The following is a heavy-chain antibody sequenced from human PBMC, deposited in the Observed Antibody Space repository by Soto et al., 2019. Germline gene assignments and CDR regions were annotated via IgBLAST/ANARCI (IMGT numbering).Heavy chain of an antibody. CDR2: MNPNSGNT. CDR3: AREHPYFDY. V-gene: IGHV1-8*01. J-gene: IGHJ4*02. Sequence: QVQLVQSGAEVKKPGASVKVSCKASGCTFTSYEIKWVRQATGQGLEWMGWMNPNSGNTGYAQKFQGRVTMTRNTFLSTAYMELSSLRSEDTAVYYCAREHPYFDYWGQGTLVTVSS. CDR1: GCTFTSYE.